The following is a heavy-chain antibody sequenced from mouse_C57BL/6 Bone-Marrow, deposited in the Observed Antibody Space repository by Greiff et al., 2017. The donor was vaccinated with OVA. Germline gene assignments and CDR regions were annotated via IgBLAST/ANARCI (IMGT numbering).Heavy chain of an antibody. CDR2: ISSGSSTI. CDR1: GFTFSDYG. D-gene: IGHD4-1*01. J-gene: IGHJ2*01. V-gene: IGHV5-17*01. CDR3: ARAWVLDY. Sequence: EVKLMESGGGLVKPGGSLKLSCAASGFTFSDYGMHWVRQAPEKGLEWVAYISSGSSTIYYADTVKGRFTISRDNANNTLFLQMTSLRSEDTAMYYCARAWVLDYWGQGTTLTVSS.